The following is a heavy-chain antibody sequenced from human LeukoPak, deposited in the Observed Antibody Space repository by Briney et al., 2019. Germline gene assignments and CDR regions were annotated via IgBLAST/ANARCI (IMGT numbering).Heavy chain of an antibody. Sequence: GGSLRLACAASGFFFSSYSMNWVRQAPGKGLEWVSSISSSSSYIYYADSVKGRFTISRDNAKNSLYLQMNSLRAEDTAVYYCARVTLGQCLRGGFFDYWGQGTLVTVSS. V-gene: IGHV3-21*01. CDR3: ARVTLGQCLRGGFFDY. CDR2: ISSSSSYI. D-gene: IGHD6-19*01. J-gene: IGHJ4*02. CDR1: GFFFSSYS.